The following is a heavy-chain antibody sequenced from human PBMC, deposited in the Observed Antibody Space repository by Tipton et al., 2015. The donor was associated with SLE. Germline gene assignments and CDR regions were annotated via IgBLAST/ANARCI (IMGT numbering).Heavy chain of an antibody. D-gene: IGHD3-10*01. V-gene: IGHV4-59*11. CDR3: ARETMLRGLMDY. Sequence: TLSLTCTVSGGSISSHYWSWIRQPPGKGLEWIGYIYYSGSTNYNPSLKSRVTISVDTSKNQFSLKLSSVTAADTAVYYCARETMLRGLMDYWGQGTLVTVSS. J-gene: IGHJ4*02. CDR2: IYYSGST. CDR1: GGSISSHY.